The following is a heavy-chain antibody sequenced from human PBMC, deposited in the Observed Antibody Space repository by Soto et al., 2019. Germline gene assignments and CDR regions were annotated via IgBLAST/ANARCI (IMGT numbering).Heavy chain of an antibody. CDR1: GFTFSSYG. CDR3: ARGMAYYYGSGSLPLDDAFDI. V-gene: IGHV3-33*01. CDR2: IWYDGSNK. D-gene: IGHD3-10*01. Sequence: RGSLRLSCAASGFTFSSYGMHWVRQAPGKGLEWVAVIWYDGSNKYYADSVKGRFTISRDNSKNTLYLQMNSLRAEDTAVYYCARGMAYYYGSGSLPLDDAFDIWGQGTMVTVSS. J-gene: IGHJ3*02.